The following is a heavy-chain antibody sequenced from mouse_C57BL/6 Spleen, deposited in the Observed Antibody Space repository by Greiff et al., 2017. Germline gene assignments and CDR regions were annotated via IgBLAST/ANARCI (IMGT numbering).Heavy chain of an antibody. CDR1: GYTFTSYW. CDR3: ARSYYGSRPWFAY. V-gene: IGHV1-55*01. D-gene: IGHD1-1*01. CDR2: IYPGSGST. Sequence: QVQLQQPGAELVKPGASVKMSCKASGYTFTSYWITWVKQRPGQGLEWIGDIYPGSGSTNYNEKFKSKATLTVDTSSSTAYMQLSSLTSEDSAVYYCARSYYGSRPWFAYWGQGTLVTVSA. J-gene: IGHJ3*01.